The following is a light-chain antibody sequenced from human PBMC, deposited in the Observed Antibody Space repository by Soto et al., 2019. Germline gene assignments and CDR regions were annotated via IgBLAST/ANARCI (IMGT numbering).Light chain of an antibody. CDR3: QQYDNRPPWT. CDR2: GAS. CDR1: QSISTH. J-gene: IGKJ1*01. Sequence: GMTHSPASLSVSPGERATLSCRASQSISTHLAWYQQKPGQAPRLVIHGASTRATGIPARFSGSGSGTEFTLTISSLQSEDFAVYYCQQYDNRPPWTFGQVTKV. V-gene: IGKV3D-15*01.